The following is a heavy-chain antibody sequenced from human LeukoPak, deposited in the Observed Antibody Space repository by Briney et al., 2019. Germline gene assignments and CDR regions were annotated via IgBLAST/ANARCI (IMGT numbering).Heavy chain of an antibody. D-gene: IGHD6-13*01. CDR1: GFTFSSYA. CDR2: ISGSGGST. CDR3: ASPYMPGIAAAGTSGYYYYGMDV. J-gene: IGHJ6*02. V-gene: IGHV3-23*01. Sequence: GGSLRLSCAASGFTFSSYAMSWVRQAPGKGLEWVSAISGSGGSTYYADSVKGRLTNSRDNSKNTLYLQMNSPRAEDTAVYYCASPYMPGIAAAGTSGYYYYGMDVWGQGTTVTVSS.